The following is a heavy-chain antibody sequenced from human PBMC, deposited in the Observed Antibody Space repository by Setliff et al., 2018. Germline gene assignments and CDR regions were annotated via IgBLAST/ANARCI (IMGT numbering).Heavy chain of an antibody. V-gene: IGHV1-18*01. CDR3: TRAAREVVVPPSQKRNDY. D-gene: IGHD2-2*01. J-gene: IGHJ4*02. Sequence: ASVKVSCKASGYSLNTYGISWVRQAPGQGLEWMGWISGYNGFIIYAQKFQGRVTMTTDTSTNTAYMGLRSLRSDDTAMYYCTRAAREVVVPPSQKRNDYWGQGTLVTVSS. CDR2: ISGYNGFI. CDR1: GYSLNTYG.